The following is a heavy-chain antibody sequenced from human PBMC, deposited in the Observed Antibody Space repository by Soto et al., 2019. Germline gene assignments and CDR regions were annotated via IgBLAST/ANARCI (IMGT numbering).Heavy chain of an antibody. CDR1: GYTFTSYY. V-gene: IGHV1-46*01. CDR3: ARIAVAGEVDY. CDR2: INPSGGST. J-gene: IGHJ4*02. D-gene: IGHD6-19*01. Sequence: ASVKVSCKASGYTFTSYYMHWVRQAPGQGLEWKGIINPSGGSTSYAQKFQGRVTMTRDTSTSTVYMELSSLRSEDTAVYYCARIAVAGEVDYWGQGTLVTVAS.